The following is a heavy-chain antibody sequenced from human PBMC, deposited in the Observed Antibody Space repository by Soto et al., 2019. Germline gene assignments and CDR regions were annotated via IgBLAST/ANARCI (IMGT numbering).Heavy chain of an antibody. CDR1: GYTFTSYD. D-gene: IGHD3-3*01. CDR2: MNPKSGNT. CDR3: ATETSLRFLRWLSRLGMDV. J-gene: IGHJ6*02. Sequence: ASVKVSCKASGYTFTSYDINWLRQATGQGLEWMGWMNPKSGNTGYAQKFQGRVTMTRDTSISTAYMEMSSLRSEDTAVYYCATETSLRFLRWLSRLGMDVWGQGTTVTVSS. V-gene: IGHV1-8*01.